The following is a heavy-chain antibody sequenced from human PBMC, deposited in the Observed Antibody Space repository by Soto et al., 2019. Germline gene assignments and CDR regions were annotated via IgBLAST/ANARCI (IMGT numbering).Heavy chain of an antibody. Sequence: PGGSLRLSCAASGFTFSSYEMNWVRQAPGKGLEWVSYISSSGSTIYYADSVKGRFTISRDNAKNSLYLQMNSLRAEDTAVYYCARGGSWNYVVPRYDYWGQGTLVTVSS. CDR2: ISSSGSTI. CDR1: GFTFSSYE. J-gene: IGHJ4*02. V-gene: IGHV3-48*03. CDR3: ARGGSWNYVVPRYDY. D-gene: IGHD1-7*01.